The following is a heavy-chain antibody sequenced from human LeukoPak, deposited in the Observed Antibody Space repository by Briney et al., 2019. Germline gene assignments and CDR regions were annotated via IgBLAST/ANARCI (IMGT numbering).Heavy chain of an antibody. CDR1: GDSVSSNSAA. J-gene: IGHJ5*02. CDR3: AREKISGGSRYGHNWFDP. Sequence: SQTLSLTCAISGDSVSSNSAAWNWIRQSPSRGLEWLGRTYYRSKWYNDYAVSVKSRISINPDTSKNQFSLQLDSVTPEDTAVYYCAREKISGGSRYGHNWFDPWGQGTLVTVSS. V-gene: IGHV6-1*01. CDR2: TYYRSKWYN. D-gene: IGHD2-15*01.